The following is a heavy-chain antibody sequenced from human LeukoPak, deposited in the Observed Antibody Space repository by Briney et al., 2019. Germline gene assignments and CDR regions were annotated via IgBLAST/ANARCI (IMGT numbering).Heavy chain of an antibody. D-gene: IGHD1-26*01. CDR2: ITSSSTNI. Sequence: GGSLRLSCAASGFTFSTYNMNWVRQAPGKGLEWVSHITSSSTNIYYAVSVKGRFTISRDNAKNALSLQMNSLRDEDTAVYYCATSGNYYLKYWGQGTLVTVSS. V-gene: IGHV3-48*02. J-gene: IGHJ4*02. CDR3: ATSGNYYLKY. CDR1: GFTFSTYN.